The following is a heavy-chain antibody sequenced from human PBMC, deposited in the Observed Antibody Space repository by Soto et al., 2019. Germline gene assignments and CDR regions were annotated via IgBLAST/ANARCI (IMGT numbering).Heavy chain of an antibody. D-gene: IGHD5-12*01. CDR3: ARDLVATTPQGDAFDM. CDR1: GFTFSSYS. CDR2: ISSSGTYI. V-gene: IGHV3-21*01. Sequence: ESGGGLVKPGGSLRLSCAASGFTFSSYSMTWVRQAPGKGLEWVSSISSSGTYIYYSDSLKGRFTISRDNAKNSLYLQMNSLRAEDTAVYYCARDLVATTPQGDAFDMWGQGTMVTVSS. J-gene: IGHJ3*02.